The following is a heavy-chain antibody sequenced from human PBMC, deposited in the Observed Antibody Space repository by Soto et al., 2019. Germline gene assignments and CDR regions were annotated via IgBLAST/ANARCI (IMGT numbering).Heavy chain of an antibody. CDR3: ARETVAGTDNWFDP. Sequence: PSETLSLTCTVSGGSISTYYWNWIRQPAGKRLEWLGRIYTSGYTKYNPSLKSRVTMSLDTSKRQFSLKLSSVTAADTAVYYCARETVAGTDNWFDPRGQGILVTVSS. V-gene: IGHV4-4*07. CDR1: GGSISTYY. CDR2: IYTSGYT. J-gene: IGHJ5*02. D-gene: IGHD6-19*01.